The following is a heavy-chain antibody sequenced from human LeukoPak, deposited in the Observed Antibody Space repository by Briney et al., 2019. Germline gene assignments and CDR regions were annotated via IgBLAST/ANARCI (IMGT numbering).Heavy chain of an antibody. CDR3: AREIAVAGTNWFDP. Sequence: SVTLSLTCTVSGGSISSYYWSWIRQPPGKGLEWIGYIYYSGSTNYNPSLKSRVTISVDTSKNQFSLKLSSVTAADTAVYYCAREIAVAGTNWFDPWGQGTLVTVSS. J-gene: IGHJ5*02. V-gene: IGHV4-59*08. CDR1: GGSISSYY. CDR2: IYYSGST. D-gene: IGHD6-19*01.